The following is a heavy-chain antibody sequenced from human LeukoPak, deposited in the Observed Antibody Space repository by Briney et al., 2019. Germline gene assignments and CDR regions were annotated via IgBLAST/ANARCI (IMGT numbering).Heavy chain of an antibody. CDR3: ARDRCSGGSCYDDY. D-gene: IGHD2-15*01. Sequence: GASVMVSCKPSGYTFTSYGVTWVRQAPGEGLEWMGWINTYNGNTNYAQKVQDRVTMTKDTSTSTAYMELRSLRSDDTAVYYCARDRCSGGSCYDDYWGQGTLVTVSS. CDR1: GYTFTSYG. CDR2: INTYNGNT. J-gene: IGHJ4*02. V-gene: IGHV1-18*01.